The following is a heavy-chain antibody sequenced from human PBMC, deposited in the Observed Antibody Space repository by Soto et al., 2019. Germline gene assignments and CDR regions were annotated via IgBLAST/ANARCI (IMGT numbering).Heavy chain of an antibody. D-gene: IGHD6-19*01. J-gene: IGHJ4*02. CDR2: IRSKAYGGTT. CDR3: TRDVLQFGGWSSYFDY. CDR1: GFTFGDYA. V-gene: IGHV3-49*03. Sequence: GGSLRLSCTASGFTFGDYAMSWFRQAPGKGLEWVGFIRSKAYGGTTEYAASVKGRFTISRDDSKSIAYLQMNSLKTEDTAVYYCTRDVLQFGGWSSYFDYWGQGTLVTVSS.